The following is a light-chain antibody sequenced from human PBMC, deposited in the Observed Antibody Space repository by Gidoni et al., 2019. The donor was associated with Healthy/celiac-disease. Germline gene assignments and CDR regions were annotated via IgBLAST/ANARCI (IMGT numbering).Light chain of an antibody. CDR2: DAS. Sequence: EIVLTQSPATLSLSPGERATLSCRASQSVSSYLAWYQQKPGQALRLLIYDASNRATGIPARFSGSGSGTDFTLTISSLEPEDFAVYYCQQRSNWIWTFGQGTKVEIK. CDR3: QQRSNWIWT. CDR1: QSVSSY. J-gene: IGKJ1*01. V-gene: IGKV3-11*01.